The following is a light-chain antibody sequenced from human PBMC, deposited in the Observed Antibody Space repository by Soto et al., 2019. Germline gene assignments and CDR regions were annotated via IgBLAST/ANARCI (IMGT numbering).Light chain of an antibody. CDR2: EGT. CDR1: NSDIGRYKF. V-gene: IGLV2-14*01. J-gene: IGLJ2*01. CDR3: SSSTNTNTLVI. Sequence: QSVLTQPASVSGSPGQSITISCTGTNSDIGRYKFVSWFQQHPGKAPKLMIFEGTNRPSGVSNRLSGSKSGNTASLTISGLQAEDEAIYFCSSSTNTNTLVIFGGGTKLTVL.